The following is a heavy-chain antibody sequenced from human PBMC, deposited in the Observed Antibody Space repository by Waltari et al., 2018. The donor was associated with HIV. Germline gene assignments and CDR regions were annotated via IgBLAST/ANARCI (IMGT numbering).Heavy chain of an antibody. CDR2: INPVGSTK. CDR1: GFTFSGYW. D-gene: IGHD2-21*02. Sequence: DVHLVESGGALVQHGGSLRASCAAHGFTFSGYWMSWVRQAPGKGLEWVANINPVGSTKYHVDSVRGRFTISRDNAKNSLYLQMSSLRAEDTAVYYCASGLGDWGYWGRGTLVTVSS. V-gene: IGHV3-7*02. CDR3: ASGLGDWGY. J-gene: IGHJ4*02.